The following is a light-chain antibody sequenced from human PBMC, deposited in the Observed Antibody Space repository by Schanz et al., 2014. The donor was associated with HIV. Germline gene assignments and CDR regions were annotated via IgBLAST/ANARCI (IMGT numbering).Light chain of an antibody. V-gene: IGKV3-20*01. CDR2: GAS. J-gene: IGKJ1*01. CDR1: QSVSSN. Sequence: EIVMTQSPATLSVSPGERATLSCRASQSVSSNLAWYQQKPGQAPRLLIYGASSRATGIPDRFSGSGSGTDFTLTISRLEPEDFAVYYCQQYGSSPPWTFGQGTKVEI. CDR3: QQYGSSPPWT.